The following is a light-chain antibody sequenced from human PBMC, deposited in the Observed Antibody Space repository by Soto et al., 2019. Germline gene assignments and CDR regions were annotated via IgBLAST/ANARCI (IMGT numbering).Light chain of an antibody. Sequence: DIQMTQSPSTLSASVGDRVTITCRASQSISSWLAWNQQKPGKAPKILIYKASSLESGVPSRFSGSGSWTEFTLTISSLQPDDFATYYCQQYNSYPWTFGQGTKVEI. CDR2: KAS. J-gene: IGKJ1*01. CDR3: QQYNSYPWT. CDR1: QSISSW. V-gene: IGKV1-5*03.